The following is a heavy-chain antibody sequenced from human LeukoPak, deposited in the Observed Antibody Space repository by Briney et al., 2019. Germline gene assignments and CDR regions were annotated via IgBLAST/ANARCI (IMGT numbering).Heavy chain of an antibody. CDR3: ARPTTSGWYPH. Sequence: GGSLRLSCAASGFTFSDYDMNWVRQAPGTGLEWVSYITASSSSKYYADSVKGRFTISRDNAKNSLYLQMNSPRAEDTAVYYCARPTTSGWYPHWGQGTMVTVSS. CDR1: GFTFSDYD. V-gene: IGHV3-48*01. D-gene: IGHD6-19*01. J-gene: IGHJ3*01. CDR2: ITASSSSK.